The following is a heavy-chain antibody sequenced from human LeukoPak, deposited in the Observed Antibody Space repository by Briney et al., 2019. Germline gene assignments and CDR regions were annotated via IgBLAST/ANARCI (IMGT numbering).Heavy chain of an antibody. V-gene: IGHV3-23*01. J-gene: IGHJ4*02. CDR3: AKGSYYDSSGSFYFDY. CDR1: GFSFNSYW. Sequence: SGGSLRLSCAASGFSFNSYWMSWVRQAPGKGLEWVSGISGSGDNTYYADSVKGRFTISRDNSKNTLYVQVNSLGTEDTAAYYCAKGSYYDSSGSFYFDYWGQGTLVTVSS. CDR2: ISGSGDNT. D-gene: IGHD3-22*01.